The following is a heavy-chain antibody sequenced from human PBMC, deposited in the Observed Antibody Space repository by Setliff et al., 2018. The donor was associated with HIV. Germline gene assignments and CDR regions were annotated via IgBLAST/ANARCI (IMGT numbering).Heavy chain of an antibody. CDR3: AGSRGYFVQAD. Sequence: GGSLRLSCAASGFTFSDYWMNWVRQAPGKGLEWVANIGKDGSEKYYVDSVKGRFSISRDNTKNLLYLEMNSLRAEDAAVYYCAGSRGYFVQADWGQGTLVTVSS. CDR1: GFTFSDYW. V-gene: IGHV3-7*01. CDR2: IGKDGSEK. J-gene: IGHJ4*02. D-gene: IGHD1-1*01.